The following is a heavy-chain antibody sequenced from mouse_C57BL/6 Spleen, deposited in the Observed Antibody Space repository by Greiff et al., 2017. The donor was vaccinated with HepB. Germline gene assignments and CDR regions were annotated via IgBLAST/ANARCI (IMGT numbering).Heavy chain of an antibody. CDR1: GYTFTSYG. Sequence: QVQLKESGAELARPGASVKLSCKASGYTFTSYGISWVKQRTGKGLEWIGEIYPRSGNTYYNEKFKGKATLTADKTSSTAYMEIRSLTSEDSAVYFFARPATEGYRDYSLDYWGQGTSVTVSS. CDR2: IYPRSGNT. D-gene: IGHD3-1*01. V-gene: IGHV1-81*01. J-gene: IGHJ4*01. CDR3: ARPATEGYRDYSLDY.